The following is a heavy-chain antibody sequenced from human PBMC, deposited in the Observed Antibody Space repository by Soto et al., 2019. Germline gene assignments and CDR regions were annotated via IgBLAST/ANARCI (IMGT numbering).Heavy chain of an antibody. CDR2: INAGNGNT. D-gene: IGHD2-8*01. Sequence: ASVKVSCKASGYTFTSHAMHWVRQAPGQRLEWMGWINAGNGNTKYSQKFQGRVTITRDTSASTAYMELNSLRSEDTAVYYCAREKELMVYAIGPTYYYYYMDVWGKGTTVTVSS. V-gene: IGHV1-3*01. CDR3: AREKELMVYAIGPTYYYYYMDV. CDR1: GYTFTSHA. J-gene: IGHJ6*03.